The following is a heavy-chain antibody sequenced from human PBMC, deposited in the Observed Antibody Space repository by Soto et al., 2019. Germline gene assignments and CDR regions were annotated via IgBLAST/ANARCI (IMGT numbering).Heavy chain of an antibody. CDR2: FDPEDGET. V-gene: IGHV1-24*01. CDR3: ATDPAYEGYFDY. CDR1: GYTLTELS. J-gene: IGHJ4*02. Sequence: ASVKVSCKVSGYTLTELSMHWVRQAPGKGLEWMGGFDPEDGETIYAQKFQGRVTMTEDTSTDTAYMELSSLRSEDTAVYYCATDPAYEGYFDYWGQGTLVTVSS. D-gene: IGHD5-12*01.